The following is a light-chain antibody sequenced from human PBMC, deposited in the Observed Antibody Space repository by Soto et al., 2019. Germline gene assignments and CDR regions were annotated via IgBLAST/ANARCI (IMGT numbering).Light chain of an antibody. CDR2: EVS. Sequence: QSALTQPASVSGSPGQSITISCTGTSSDVDNYNYVSWYQHHPGKAPKLMIYEVSNRPSGVSNRFSGSKSGNTASLTISGLQAEDEADYYCGSYTTSSNYVFGTGTKLTVL. J-gene: IGLJ1*01. CDR3: GSYTTSSNYV. CDR1: SSDVDNYNY. V-gene: IGLV2-14*01.